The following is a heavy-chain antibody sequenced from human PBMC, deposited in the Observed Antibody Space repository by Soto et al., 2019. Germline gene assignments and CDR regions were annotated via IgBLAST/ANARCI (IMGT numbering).Heavy chain of an antibody. J-gene: IGHJ6*02. CDR3: ASATAAADLYGMDV. D-gene: IGHD6-13*01. Sequence: ASVKVSCKASGYTFTGYYMHWVRQAPGQGLEWMGWINPNSGGTNYAQKFQGWVTMTRDTSISTAYMELSRLRSDDTAVYYCASATAAADLYGMDVWGQGTTVNVSS. CDR2: INPNSGGT. V-gene: IGHV1-2*04. CDR1: GYTFTGYY.